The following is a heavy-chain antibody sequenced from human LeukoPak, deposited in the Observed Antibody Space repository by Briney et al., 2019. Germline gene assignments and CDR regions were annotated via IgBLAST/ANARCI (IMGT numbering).Heavy chain of an antibody. CDR2: IYHSGST. D-gene: IGHD3-10*01. CDR1: GGSISSGGYY. CDR3: ARESYYYGSGSYYNNWFDP. J-gene: IGHJ5*02. Sequence: SETLSLTCTVSGGSISSGGYYWSWIRQPPGRGLEGIGYIYHSGSTYYNPSLKSRVTISVDRSKNQFSLRLSSVTAADTAVYYCARESYYYGSGSYYNNWFDPWGQGTLVTVS. V-gene: IGHV4-30-2*01.